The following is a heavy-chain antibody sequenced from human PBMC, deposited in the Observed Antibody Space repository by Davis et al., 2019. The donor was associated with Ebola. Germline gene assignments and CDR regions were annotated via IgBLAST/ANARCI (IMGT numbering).Heavy chain of an antibody. V-gene: IGHV3-13*01. Sequence: PGGSLRLSCAASGFSFSNYDMRWVRHRPGKGLEWVSSIRRAGDTYYAISLKGRFTISRDFAKGSLSLQMNSLRAEDTAVYYCGREHDTSSGGFDCWGKGTLVTVSS. CDR1: GFSFSNYD. CDR2: IRRAGDT. D-gene: IGHD6-6*01. J-gene: IGHJ4*02. CDR3: GREHDTSSGGFDC.